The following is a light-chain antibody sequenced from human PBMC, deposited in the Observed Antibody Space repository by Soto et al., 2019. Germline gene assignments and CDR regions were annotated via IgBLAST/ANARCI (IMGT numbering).Light chain of an antibody. CDR1: SSDVGGYDY. J-gene: IGLJ1*01. V-gene: IGLV2-8*01. CDR2: EVS. CDR3: SSYAGSSTYV. Sequence: QSVLTQPPSASGSPGQSVTISCTGTSSDVGGYDYVSWYQQHPGKAPKLMMYEVSKRPSGVPDRFSGSKSGNTASLTVSGLQAEDEADYYCSSYAGSSTYVFGTGTKLTVL.